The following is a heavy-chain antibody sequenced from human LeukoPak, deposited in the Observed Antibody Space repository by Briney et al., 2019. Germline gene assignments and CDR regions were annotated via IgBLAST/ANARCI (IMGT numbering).Heavy chain of an antibody. CDR1: GFTFSSYN. CDR3: ARHPSALRQQLVPPVDY. CDR2: IYYSGST. Sequence: PGGSLRLSCAASGFTFSSYNMNWVRQAPGKGLEWIGSIYYSGSTYYNPSLKSRVTISVDTSKNQFSLKLSSVTAADTAVYYCARHPSALRQQLVPPVDYWGQGTLVTVSS. V-gene: IGHV4-39*01. J-gene: IGHJ4*02. D-gene: IGHD6-13*01.